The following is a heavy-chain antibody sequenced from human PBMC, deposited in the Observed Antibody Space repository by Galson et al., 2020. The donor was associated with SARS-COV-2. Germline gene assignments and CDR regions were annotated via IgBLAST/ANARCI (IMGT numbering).Heavy chain of an antibody. Sequence: ASVKVSCTVSGYTLTELSMHWVRQAPGKGLEWMGGFDPEDGETIYAQKFQGRVTMTEDTSTDTAYMELSSLRSEDTAGYYCATTSPFTGFGRKIWFDPWGQGTLVTVSS. D-gene: IGHD3-10*01. CDR1: GYTLTELS. J-gene: IGHJ5*02. CDR3: ATTSPFTGFGRKIWFDP. V-gene: IGHV1-24*01. CDR2: FDPEDGET.